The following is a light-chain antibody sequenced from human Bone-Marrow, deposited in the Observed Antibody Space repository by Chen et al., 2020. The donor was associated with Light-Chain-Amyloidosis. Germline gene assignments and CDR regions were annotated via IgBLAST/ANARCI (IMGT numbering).Light chain of an antibody. CDR2: RDT. Sequence: SDELTQPPSVSESPGQTARITCSGDDLPTKYAYWYQHKPGQAPVLVIHRDTERPSGISERFSGSSSWTTATLTISGVQAEDEAYYHCQSADSSGTYEVIFGGGTKLTVL. J-gene: IGLJ2*01. CDR3: QSADSSGTYEVI. CDR1: DLPTKY. V-gene: IGLV3-25*03.